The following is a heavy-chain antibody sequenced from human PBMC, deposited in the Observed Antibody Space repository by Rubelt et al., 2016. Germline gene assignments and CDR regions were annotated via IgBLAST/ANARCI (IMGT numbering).Heavy chain of an antibody. Sequence: GFTFSSYGMHWVRQAPGKGLEWVAFIRYDGSNKYYADSVKGRFTISRDNSKNTLYLQMNSLRAEDTAVYYCAKDGFGVVMAEFGMDVWGQGTTVTVSS. CDR1: GFTFSSYG. CDR2: IRYDGSNK. J-gene: IGHJ6*02. D-gene: IGHD3-3*01. V-gene: IGHV3-30*02. CDR3: AKDGFGVVMAEFGMDV.